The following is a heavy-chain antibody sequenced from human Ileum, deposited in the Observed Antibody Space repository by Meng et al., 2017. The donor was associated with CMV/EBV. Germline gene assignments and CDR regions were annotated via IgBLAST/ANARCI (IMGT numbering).Heavy chain of an antibody. CDR2: ISGSGGST. CDR3: AKTTGTTWYPLDY. V-gene: IGHV3-23*01. CDR1: GFTVSSYA. D-gene: IGHD6-13*01. Sequence: AASGFTVSSYAMSWVRQAPGKGLEWVSAISGSGGSTYYANSVKGRFTISRDNSKNTLSLQMNSLRAEDTALYYCAKTTGTTWYPLDYWGQGTLVTVSS. J-gene: IGHJ4*02.